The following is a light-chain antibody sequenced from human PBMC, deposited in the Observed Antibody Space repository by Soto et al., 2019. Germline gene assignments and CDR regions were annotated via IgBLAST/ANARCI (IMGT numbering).Light chain of an antibody. CDR2: EVT. Sequence: QSALTQPPSASGSRGQSVTISCTGTSVDINYVSWFQQHPGKAPKLIICEVTKRPSGVPDRFSGSKSGNTASLTVSGLQDDDEADYYCSSYAGRDTCVFGRGTKLTVL. CDR1: SVDINY. J-gene: IGLJ3*02. CDR3: SSYAGRDTCV. V-gene: IGLV2-8*01.